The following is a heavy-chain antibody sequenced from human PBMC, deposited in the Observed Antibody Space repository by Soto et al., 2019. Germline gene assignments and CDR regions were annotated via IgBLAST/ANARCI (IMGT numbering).Heavy chain of an antibody. D-gene: IGHD5-12*01. CDR3: ARLGYESPYNWFDP. CDR2: ISYRATT. Sequence: SETLSLTCTVSGDSISSNYYYWGWIRQPPGKGLEWVGSISYRATTYYNPSLESRLTMFVDTSKNQFSLKLSSVTAADTAVYYCARLGYESPYNWFDPWGQGTLVTVSS. V-gene: IGHV4-39*01. J-gene: IGHJ5*02. CDR1: GDSISSNYYY.